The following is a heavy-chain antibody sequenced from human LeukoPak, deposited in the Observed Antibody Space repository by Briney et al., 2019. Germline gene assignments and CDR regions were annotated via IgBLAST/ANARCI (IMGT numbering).Heavy chain of an antibody. V-gene: IGHV3-7*01. J-gene: IGHJ4*02. CDR3: ARDWMEGATFEFQGPVDY. CDR2: IKQDGSEK. D-gene: IGHD1-26*01. Sequence: PGGSLRLSCAASEFTFSKYWMSWVSQAPGKGLEWVANIKQDGSEKYYVDSVKGRFTISRDNAKKSLYLQMNSLRAEDTAVYYCARDWMEGATFEFQGPVDYWGQGTLVTVAS. CDR1: EFTFSKYW.